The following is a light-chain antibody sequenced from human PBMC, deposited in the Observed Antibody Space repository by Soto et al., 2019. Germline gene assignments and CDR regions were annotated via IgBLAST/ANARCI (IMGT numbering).Light chain of an antibody. CDR3: QQYNSFSWT. J-gene: IGKJ1*01. Sequence: DMQMTQSPSSLSASVGDRVNITCRASQGISTYLNWYQQKPGRAPRLLIYDASSLESGVPSRFSGSGSGTEFTLTISGLQPDDFATYYCQQYNSFSWTFGQGTKVDIK. V-gene: IGKV1-5*01. CDR1: QGISTY. CDR2: DAS.